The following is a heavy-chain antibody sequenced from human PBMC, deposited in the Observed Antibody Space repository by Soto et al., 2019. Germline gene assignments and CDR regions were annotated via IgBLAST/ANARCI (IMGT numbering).Heavy chain of an antibody. CDR3: ARFSHFLIDRAHTVTTWNWFDP. CDR2: IIPIFGTA. J-gene: IGHJ5*02. D-gene: IGHD4-4*01. Sequence: GASVKVSCKASGGTFSSYAISWVRQAPGQGLEWMGGIIPIFGTANYAQKFQGRVTITADESTSTAYMELSSLRSEDTAVYYCARFSHFLIDRAHTVTTWNWFDPWGQGTLVTVSS. V-gene: IGHV1-69*13. CDR1: GGTFSSYA.